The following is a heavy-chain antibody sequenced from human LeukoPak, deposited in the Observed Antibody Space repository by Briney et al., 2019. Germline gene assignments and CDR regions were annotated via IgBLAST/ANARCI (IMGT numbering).Heavy chain of an antibody. CDR1: GATVTTHY. Sequence: PSETLSLTCNVSGATVTTHYWSWIRQPPGGGLEWLGFIYYNGRSGTTNYNPSLKSRVTISLDTSKNHFSLRLTSVIGADTAVYFCARRVDTAKIDYWGQGTVVTVSS. CDR3: ARRVDTAKIDY. J-gene: IGHJ4*02. CDR2: IYYNGRSGTT. D-gene: IGHD5-18*01. V-gene: IGHV4-59*02.